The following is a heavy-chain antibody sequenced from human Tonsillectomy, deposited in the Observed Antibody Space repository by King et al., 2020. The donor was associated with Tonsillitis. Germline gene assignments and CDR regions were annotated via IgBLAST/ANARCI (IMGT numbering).Heavy chain of an antibody. CDR2: ITGKTYGGTT. D-gene: IGHD6-19*01. V-gene: IGHV3-49*03. CDR3: TRGFPTVAYEL. CDR1: GFTFGDYP. J-gene: IGHJ4*02. Sequence: VQLVESGGGLVQPGRSLRLSCTASGFTFGDYPVTWFRQAPGKGLEWVGLITGKTYGGTTEYAASVEGRFTISRDDSKSIAYLQMNSLKTGDTAVYYCTRGFPTVAYELWGQGTLVTVSA.